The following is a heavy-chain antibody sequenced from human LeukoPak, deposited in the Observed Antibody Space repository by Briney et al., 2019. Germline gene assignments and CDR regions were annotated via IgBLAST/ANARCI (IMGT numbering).Heavy chain of an antibody. Sequence: PGGSLRLSCAASGFTVSTNYMGWVRQAPGKGLEWVSVLYSGGSTYYPDSVKGRFTISRDNSQNTLYLQMDSLRPEDTAVYYCARLSDSSTYGAFGIWGHGTMVTVSS. CDR3: ARLSDSSTYGAFGI. D-gene: IGHD3-22*01. V-gene: IGHV3-66*02. J-gene: IGHJ3*02. CDR1: GFTVSTNY. CDR2: LYSGGST.